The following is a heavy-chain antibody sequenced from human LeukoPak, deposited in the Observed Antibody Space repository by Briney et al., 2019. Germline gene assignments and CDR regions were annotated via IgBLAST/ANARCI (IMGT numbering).Heavy chain of an antibody. Sequence: GGSLRLSCAASGFTFSSYWMSWVRQAPGKELEWVANIKQDGSEKYYVDSVKGRFTISRDNAKNSLYLQMNSLRAEDTAVYYCARRGYYDFWSGLDAFDIWGQGTMVTVSS. V-gene: IGHV3-7*01. J-gene: IGHJ3*02. CDR2: IKQDGSEK. D-gene: IGHD3-3*01. CDR3: ARRGYYDFWSGLDAFDI. CDR1: GFTFSSYW.